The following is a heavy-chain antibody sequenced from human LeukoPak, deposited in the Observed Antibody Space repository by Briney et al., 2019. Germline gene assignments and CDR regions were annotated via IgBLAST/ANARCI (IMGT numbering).Heavy chain of an antibody. D-gene: IGHD1-7*01. V-gene: IGHV3-30*03. J-gene: IGHJ4*02. CDR2: ISYDGSNK. Sequence: GRSLRLSCAASGFTFSSYGMHWVRQAPGKGLEWVALISYDGSNKDYADSVKGRFTISRDNSKNTLYLQMNSLRTEDTAVYYCARWRTGTIFDYWGQGTLVIVSS. CDR1: GFTFSSYG. CDR3: ARWRTGTIFDY.